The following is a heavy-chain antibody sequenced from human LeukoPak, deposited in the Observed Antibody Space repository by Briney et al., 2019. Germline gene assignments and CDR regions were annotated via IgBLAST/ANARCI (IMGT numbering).Heavy chain of an antibody. CDR3: VKRSDYGFLGPFEY. CDR2: IGSDGGRT. Sequence: LRLSCSASGFTFSSYAMHWVRQAAGKRLEYVSAIGSDGGRTYYADSVKARFTISRDNSKNTLYLQMTSLRVEDTAVYYCVKRSDYGFLGPFEYWGQGTLVAVSS. V-gene: IGHV3-64D*06. CDR1: GFTFSSYA. D-gene: IGHD3-10*01. J-gene: IGHJ4*02.